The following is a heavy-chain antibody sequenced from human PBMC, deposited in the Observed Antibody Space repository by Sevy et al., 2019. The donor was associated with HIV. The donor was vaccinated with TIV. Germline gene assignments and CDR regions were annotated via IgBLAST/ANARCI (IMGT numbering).Heavy chain of an antibody. D-gene: IGHD1-26*01. CDR2: IYPGDYDT. V-gene: IGHV5-51*01. CDR1: GYDFTTYW. J-gene: IGHJ4*02. CDR3: ARPMSGTRSPFNY. Sequence: GESLKISCKGSGYDFTTYWIAWVRQMPGKGLEWMGVIYPGDYDTRYNPSFQGQVTISADNSITTAYLQWNSLKASDTAMYYCARPMSGTRSPFNYWGRGTLVTVSS.